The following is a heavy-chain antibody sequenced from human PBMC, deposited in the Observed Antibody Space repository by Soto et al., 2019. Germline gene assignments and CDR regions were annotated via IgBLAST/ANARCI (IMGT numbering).Heavy chain of an antibody. J-gene: IGHJ4*02. V-gene: IGHV4-34*01. D-gene: IGHD1-1*01. CDR3: ARPGRTLRYYYFDY. CDR2: INHSGST. Sequence: SETLSLTCAVYGGSFSGYYWSWIRQPPGKGLEWIGEINHSGSTNYNPSLKSRVTISVDTSKNQFSLKLSSVTAADTAVYYCARPGRTLRYYYFDYWGQGTLVTVS. CDR1: GGSFSGYY.